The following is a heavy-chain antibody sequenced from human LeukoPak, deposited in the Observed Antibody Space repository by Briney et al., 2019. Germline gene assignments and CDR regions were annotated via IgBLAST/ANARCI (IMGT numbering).Heavy chain of an antibody. J-gene: IGHJ4*02. D-gene: IGHD6-19*01. V-gene: IGHV3-13*01. CDR2: ITNVGDT. Sequence: GGSLRLSCAASGLTLSAYDIPWFRQASEKGLKWVSGITNVGDTHYPDSVKGRFTISRENAKNSLYLQLNNLRAGDTAVYYCARVLRDSGGWYHFDYWGQGTLVTVSS. CDR1: GLTLSAYD. CDR3: ARVLRDSGGWYHFDY.